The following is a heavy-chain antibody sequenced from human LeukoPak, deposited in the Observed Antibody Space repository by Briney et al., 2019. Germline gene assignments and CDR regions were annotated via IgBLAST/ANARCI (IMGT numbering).Heavy chain of an antibody. CDR3: ASLRAVAGTDY. CDR2: IIPNSGGT. J-gene: IGHJ4*02. Sequence: ASVKVSCKASGYTFTRYYMHWVRQAPGQGLEWLGRIIPNSGGTNYAQKFQSRVTMTRDTSISTAYMELSRLRSDDTAVYYCASLRAVAGTDYWGQGTLVTVSS. D-gene: IGHD6-19*01. CDR1: GYTFTRYY. V-gene: IGHV1-2*06.